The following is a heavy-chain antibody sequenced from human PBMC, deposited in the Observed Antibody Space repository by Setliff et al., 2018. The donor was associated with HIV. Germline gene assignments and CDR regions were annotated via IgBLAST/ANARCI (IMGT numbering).Heavy chain of an antibody. CDR2: INPSGGST. CDR3: ASKVYCTNGVCLDAFDI. Sequence: ASVKVSCKASGYTFTNYYMHWVRQAPGQGLEWMGIINPSGGSTSHAQKFQGRVNMTRDTSTSTVHMEVSRLRSDDTAVYYCASKVYCTNGVCLDAFDIWGQGTMVTVSS. J-gene: IGHJ3*02. CDR1: GYTFTNYY. V-gene: IGHV1-46*01. D-gene: IGHD2-8*01.